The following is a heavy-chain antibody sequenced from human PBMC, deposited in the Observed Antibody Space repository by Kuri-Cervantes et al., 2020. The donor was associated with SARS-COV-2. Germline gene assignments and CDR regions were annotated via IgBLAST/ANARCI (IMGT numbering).Heavy chain of an antibody. CDR1: GFTFSNAW. J-gene: IGHJ4*02. Sequence: GGSLRLSCAASGFTFSNAWMSWVRQAPGKGLEWVAFIRYDGSNKYYADSVKGRFTISRDNSKNTLYLQMNSLRAEDTAVYYCAKDLRGYSYGYYWGQGTLVTVSS. V-gene: IGHV3-30*02. CDR3: AKDLRGYSYGYY. D-gene: IGHD5-18*01. CDR2: IRYDGSNK.